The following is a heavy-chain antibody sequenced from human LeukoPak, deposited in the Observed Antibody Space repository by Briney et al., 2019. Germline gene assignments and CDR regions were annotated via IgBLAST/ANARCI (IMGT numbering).Heavy chain of an antibody. V-gene: IGHV3-7*03. CDR2: VNRDGSER. J-gene: IGHJ4*02. Sequence: PGGSLRLSCAASGFTLSNHWMTWVRQVPGRGPEWVANVNRDGSERYYVDSLKGRFTISRDNAKNSLYLEMNSLRVEDTAVYYCARGVDGYSYGSRFHYWGQGTLVTVSS. CDR3: ARGVDGYSYGSRFHY. D-gene: IGHD5-18*01. CDR1: GFTLSNHW.